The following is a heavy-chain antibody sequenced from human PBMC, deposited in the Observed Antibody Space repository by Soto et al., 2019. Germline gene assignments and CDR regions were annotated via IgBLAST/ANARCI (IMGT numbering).Heavy chain of an antibody. Sequence: EVQLVESGGGLVQPGRSLRLSCAASGFTFDDYAMHWVRQAPGKGLEWVSGISWNSGSIGYADSVKGRFTISRDNAKNALYLQMNSMIAEDTCLYYCAKDRGSSSPWWYFDYWGQGTLVIVSS. CDR2: ISWNSGSI. J-gene: IGHJ4*02. V-gene: IGHV3-9*01. CDR3: AKDRGSSSPWWYFDY. D-gene: IGHD6-6*01. CDR1: GFTFDDYA.